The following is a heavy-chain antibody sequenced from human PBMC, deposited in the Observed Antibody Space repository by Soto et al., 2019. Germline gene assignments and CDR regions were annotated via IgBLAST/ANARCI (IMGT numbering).Heavy chain of an antibody. CDR1: GFTFRTYA. CDR3: AKIPTGSGSSKFDY. D-gene: IGHD3-10*01. J-gene: IGHJ4*02. CDR2: ISGSGSFT. Sequence: LSCAASGFTFRTYAMNWVRQAPGKGLEWISAISGSGSFTHYADSVRGRFTISRDNSQSQLYLQMNNLRGDDTAMYYCAKIPTGSGSSKFDYWGQGIQVTVSS. V-gene: IGHV3-23*01.